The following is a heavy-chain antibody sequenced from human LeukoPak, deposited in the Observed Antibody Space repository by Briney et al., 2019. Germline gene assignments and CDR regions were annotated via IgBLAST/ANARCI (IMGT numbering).Heavy chain of an antibody. J-gene: IGHJ4*02. V-gene: IGHV1-24*01. D-gene: IGHD3-16*02. CDR3: ATWDVWGSYRSGGDYYFDY. CDR1: GYTLTELS. CDR2: FDPEDGET. Sequence: ASVKVSCKVSGYTLTELSMHWVRQAPGNGLEWMGGFDPEDGETIYAQKFQGRVTMTEDTSTDTAYMELSSLRSEDTAVYYCATWDVWGSYRSGGDYYFDYWGQGTLVTVSS.